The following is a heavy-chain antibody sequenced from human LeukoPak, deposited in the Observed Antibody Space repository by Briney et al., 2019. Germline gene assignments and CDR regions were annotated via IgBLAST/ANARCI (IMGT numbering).Heavy chain of an antibody. CDR2: FDPEDGET. CDR1: GYTLTELS. V-gene: IGHV1-24*01. CDR3: ATPYIAAAGKIFDY. J-gene: IGHJ4*02. D-gene: IGHD6-13*01. Sequence: ASVKVSCKVSGYTLTELSMHWVRQAPGKRLEWMGGFDPEDGETIYAQKFQGRVTMTEDTSTDTAYMELSSLRSEDTAVYYCATPYIAAAGKIFDYWGQGTLVTVSS.